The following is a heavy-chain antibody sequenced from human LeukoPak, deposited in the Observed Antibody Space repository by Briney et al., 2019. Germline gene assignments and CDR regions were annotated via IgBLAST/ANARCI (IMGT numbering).Heavy chain of an antibody. D-gene: IGHD3-22*01. Sequence: ASVKVSCKASGGTFSSYAISWVRQAPGQGLEWMGGIIPIFGTANYTQKFQGRVTITADESTSTAYMELSSLRSEDTAVYYCARIYYYDSSGPFDYWGQGTLVTVSS. J-gene: IGHJ4*02. CDR1: GGTFSSYA. V-gene: IGHV1-69*13. CDR2: IIPIFGTA. CDR3: ARIYYYDSSGPFDY.